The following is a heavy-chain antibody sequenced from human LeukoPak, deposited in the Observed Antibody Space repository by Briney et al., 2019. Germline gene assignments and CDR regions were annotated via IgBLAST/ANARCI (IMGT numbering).Heavy chain of an antibody. Sequence: ASVKVSCKASGYTFTGYYMHWVRQAPGQGLEWMGWINPNSGGTNYAQKFQGRVTMTRDTSISTAYMELSRLRSDDTAVYYCARDASSGRSKDAFDIWGQGTMVTVSS. CDR2: INPNSGGT. V-gene: IGHV1-2*02. CDR3: ARDASSGRSKDAFDI. CDR1: GYTFTGYY. J-gene: IGHJ3*02. D-gene: IGHD6-19*01.